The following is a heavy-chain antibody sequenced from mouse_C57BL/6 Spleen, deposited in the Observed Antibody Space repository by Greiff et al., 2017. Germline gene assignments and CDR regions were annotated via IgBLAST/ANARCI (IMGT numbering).Heavy chain of an antibody. Sequence: QVQLQQPGAELVKPGASVKMSCKASGYTFTSYWITWVKQRPGQGLEWIGDIYPGSGSTNYNEKFKSKATLTVDTSSSTAYMQLSSLTSEDSAVYYCASGGYVSSPLSYDYWGQGTSVTVSS. D-gene: IGHD1-1*01. CDR3: ASGGYVSSPLSYDY. CDR1: GYTFTSYW. CDR2: IYPGSGST. J-gene: IGHJ4*01. V-gene: IGHV1-55*01.